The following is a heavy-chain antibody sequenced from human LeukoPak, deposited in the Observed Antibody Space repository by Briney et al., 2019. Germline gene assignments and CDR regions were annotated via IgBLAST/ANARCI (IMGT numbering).Heavy chain of an antibody. Sequence: TLSLTCTVSGASISSGSSYWSWIRQPAGKGLDWIGRIYTNGNTNYNPSLKSRVTISVDTSKNQFSLKLSSVTAADTAVYYCARGSTVVTPGYNWFDPWGQGTLVTVSS. CDR1: GASISSGSSY. CDR3: ARGSTVVTPGYNWFDP. J-gene: IGHJ5*02. CDR2: IYTNGNT. V-gene: IGHV4-61*02. D-gene: IGHD4-23*01.